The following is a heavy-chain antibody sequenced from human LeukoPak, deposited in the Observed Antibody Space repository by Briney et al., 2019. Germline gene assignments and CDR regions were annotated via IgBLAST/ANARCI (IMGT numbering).Heavy chain of an antibody. CDR3: ARDRDYDSSFDY. V-gene: IGHV1-2*02. CDR1: GYTFTGYY. Sequence: ASVKVSCKASGYTFTGYYMHWVRQAPGQGLEWMGWINPNSGGTNYAQKFQGGVTMTRDTSISTAYMELSRLRSDDTAVYYCARDRDYDSSFDYWGQGTLVTVSS. D-gene: IGHD3-22*01. CDR2: INPNSGGT. J-gene: IGHJ4*02.